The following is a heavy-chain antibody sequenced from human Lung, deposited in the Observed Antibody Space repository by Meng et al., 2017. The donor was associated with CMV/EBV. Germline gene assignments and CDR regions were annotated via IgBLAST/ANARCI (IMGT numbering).Heavy chain of an antibody. J-gene: IGHJ4*02. CDR2: ISSSSGYI. CDR3: ARDRVPEPPLEWPQLWGENF. D-gene: IGHD3-3*01. CDR1: GFTFSRYT. V-gene: IGHV3-21*01. Sequence: GEXXKISCAASGFTFSRYTMNWVRQAPGKGPEWVSSISSSSGYIYYADSVKGRFTISRDNAKNSLFLQMRSLRAEDTAVYYCARDRVPEPPLEWPQLWGENFWXQGAXVTVSS.